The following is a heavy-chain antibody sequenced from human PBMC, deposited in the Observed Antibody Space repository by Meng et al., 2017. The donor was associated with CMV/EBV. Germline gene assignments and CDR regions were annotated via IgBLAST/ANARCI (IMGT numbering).Heavy chain of an antibody. J-gene: IGHJ4*02. Sequence: LRLQEPGPGLVKPSEALSLTCTVSGGSISSSSYYGGWIRQPPGKGLEWIGSIYYSGSTYYNPSLKSRVTISVDTSKNQFSLKLSSVTAADTAVYYCARDSAVAGVVDYWGQGTLVTVSS. CDR2: IYYSGST. V-gene: IGHV4-39*07. D-gene: IGHD6-19*01. CDR3: ARDSAVAGVVDY. CDR1: GGSISSSSYY.